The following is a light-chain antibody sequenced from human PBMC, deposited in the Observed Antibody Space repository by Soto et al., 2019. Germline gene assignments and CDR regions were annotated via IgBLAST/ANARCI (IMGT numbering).Light chain of an antibody. CDR2: LNSDGSH. CDR3: QTWGTGWV. V-gene: IGLV4-69*01. CDR1: SGHSNYA. J-gene: IGLJ3*02. Sequence: QPVLTQSPSASASLGASVKLTCTLSSGHSNYAIAWHQQQPEKGPRYLMKLNSDGSHTKGDGIPDRFSGSSSGAERYLIISSVQFEDEADYYCQTWGTGWVFGGGTKLTVL.